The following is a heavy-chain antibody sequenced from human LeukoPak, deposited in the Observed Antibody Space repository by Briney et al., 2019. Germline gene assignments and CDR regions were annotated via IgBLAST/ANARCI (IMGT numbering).Heavy chain of an antibody. CDR1: GDSISSYY. V-gene: IGHV4-59*01. CDR3: ARGRYYFDY. Sequence: SETLSLTCTVSGDSISSYYWSWNRQPPGKGPEWIGYIYYSGSTNYNPSLTSRVTISLDTSKNQFSLKLSSVTAADTAVYYCARGRYYFDYWGQGTLVTVSS. CDR2: IYYSGST. J-gene: IGHJ4*02.